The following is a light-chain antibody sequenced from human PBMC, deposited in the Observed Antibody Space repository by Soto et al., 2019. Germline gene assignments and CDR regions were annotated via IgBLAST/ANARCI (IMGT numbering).Light chain of an antibody. V-gene: IGKV1-5*01. Sequence: DIQMTQSPSTLSASLGDRVTITCRASQNISTWLAWYQQKPGKAPKLLIYGASTLETDVPSRFSGGGSGTEFTLTITSLQPDDLASCSCQQYHRLWTFGQGTKVEFK. CDR2: GAS. CDR1: QNISTW. CDR3: QQYHRLWT. J-gene: IGKJ1*01.